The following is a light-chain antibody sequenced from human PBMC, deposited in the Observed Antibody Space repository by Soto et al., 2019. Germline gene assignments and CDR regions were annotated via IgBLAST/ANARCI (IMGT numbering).Light chain of an antibody. V-gene: IGKV1-5*03. Sequence: DIQMTQSPSTLSASVGDRVTITCRASQSINTWLAWYQQKPGKAPKLLIYKASSLQSGVPLRFSGSGSGTEFTLTISSLQHDDFANYHCQQYHIYSLTSGGGTKVQIK. J-gene: IGKJ4*01. CDR2: KAS. CDR1: QSINTW. CDR3: QQYHIYSLT.